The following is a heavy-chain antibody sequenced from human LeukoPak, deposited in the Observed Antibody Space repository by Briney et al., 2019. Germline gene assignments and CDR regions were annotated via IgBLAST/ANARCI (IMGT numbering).Heavy chain of an antibody. V-gene: IGHV3-9*01. Sequence: GRSLRLSCAASGFTFDDYAMHWVRQAPGKGLEWVSGISWNSGGIGYADSVKGRFTISRDNAKNSLYLQMNSLRAEDTALYYCAKDRRNYYDSSGYPDYWGQGTLVTVSS. CDR3: AKDRRNYYDSSGYPDY. D-gene: IGHD3-22*01. CDR1: GFTFDDYA. CDR2: ISWNSGGI. J-gene: IGHJ4*02.